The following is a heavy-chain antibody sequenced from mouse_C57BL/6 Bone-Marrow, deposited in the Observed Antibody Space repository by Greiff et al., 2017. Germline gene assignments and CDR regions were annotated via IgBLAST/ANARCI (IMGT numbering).Heavy chain of an antibody. CDR2: INPNNGGT. Sequence: EVQLVESAPALAPPFAALPLSFNSSGYTFTDYNMHWVKQSHGKSLEWIGYINPNNGGTSYNQKFKGKATLTVNKSSSTAYMELRSLTSEDSAVYYCARSGGQGYFDYWGQGTTLTVSS. D-gene: IGHD3-1*01. J-gene: IGHJ2*01. CDR1: GYTFTDYN. CDR3: ARSGGQGYFDY. V-gene: IGHV1-22*01.